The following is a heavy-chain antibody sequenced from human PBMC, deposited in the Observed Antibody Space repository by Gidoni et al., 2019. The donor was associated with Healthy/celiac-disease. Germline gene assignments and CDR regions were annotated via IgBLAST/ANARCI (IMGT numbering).Heavy chain of an antibody. J-gene: IGHJ4*02. D-gene: IGHD3-10*01. CDR3: ARGVQGMSY. CDR1: GFTFSSYE. V-gene: IGHV3-48*03. CDR2: ISSSGSTI. Sequence: EVQLVESGGGLLQPGGSLRLSCAASGFTFSSYEMKWVRQAPGKGLGWVSYISSSGSTIYYADAVKGRFTISRDNAKNSLYLKMNSLRAEDTAVYYCARGVQGMSYWGQGTLVTVSS.